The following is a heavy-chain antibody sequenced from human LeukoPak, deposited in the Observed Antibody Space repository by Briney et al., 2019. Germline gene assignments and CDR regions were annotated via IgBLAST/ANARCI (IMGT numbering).Heavy chain of an antibody. V-gene: IGHV3-7*01. CDR3: ARDGVWFGELSAFDI. CDR2: IKQDGSEK. CDR1: GFTFSSYW. D-gene: IGHD3-10*01. J-gene: IGHJ3*02. Sequence: PGGSLRLSCAASGFTFSSYWMSWVRQAPGKGRDGVANIKQDGSEKYYVDSVKGRFTISRDNAKNSLYLQMNSLRAEDTAVYYCARDGVWFGELSAFDIWGQGTMVTVSS.